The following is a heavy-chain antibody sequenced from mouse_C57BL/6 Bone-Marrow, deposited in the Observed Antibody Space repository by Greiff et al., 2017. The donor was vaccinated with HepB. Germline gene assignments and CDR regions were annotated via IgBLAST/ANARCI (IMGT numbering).Heavy chain of an antibody. CDR2: IDPENGDT. J-gene: IGHJ3*01. Sequence: EVQLQQSGAELVRPGASVKLSCTASGFNIKDDYMHWVKPRPEQGLEWIGWIDPENGDTEYASKFQGKATITADTSSNTAYLQLSSLTSEDTAVYYCTPIVWDEGFAYWGQGTLVTVSA. CDR1: GFNIKDDY. D-gene: IGHD4-1*01. V-gene: IGHV14-4*01. CDR3: TPIVWDEGFAY.